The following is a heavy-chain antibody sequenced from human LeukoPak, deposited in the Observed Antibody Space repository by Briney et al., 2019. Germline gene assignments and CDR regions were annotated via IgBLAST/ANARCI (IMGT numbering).Heavy chain of an antibody. CDR3: ARLRVRGYGYGPWEGPTWLDY. CDR2: FYYSGST. J-gene: IGHJ4*02. CDR1: GGSISSSYY. D-gene: IGHD5-18*01. Sequence: SETLSLTCTVSGGSISSSYYWGWIRQPPGKGLEWIGNFYYSGSTYYNPSLKSRVTISVDTSKNQFSLRLSSVTAADTAVYYCARLRVRGYGYGPWEGPTWLDYWGQGTLVAVSS. V-gene: IGHV4-39*07.